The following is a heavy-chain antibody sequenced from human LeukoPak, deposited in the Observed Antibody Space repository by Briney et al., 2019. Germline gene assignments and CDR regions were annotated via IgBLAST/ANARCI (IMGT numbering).Heavy chain of an antibody. Sequence: GGSLRLSCSASGFTLSNYWIHWVRQAPGKGLEWVSGISWNSGSIGYADSVKGRFTISRDNAKNSLYLQMNSLRAEDTALYYCAKDMGYSSSSRAFDIWGQGTMVTVSS. V-gene: IGHV3-9*01. CDR1: GFTLSNYW. D-gene: IGHD6-13*01. J-gene: IGHJ3*02. CDR2: ISWNSGSI. CDR3: AKDMGYSSSSRAFDI.